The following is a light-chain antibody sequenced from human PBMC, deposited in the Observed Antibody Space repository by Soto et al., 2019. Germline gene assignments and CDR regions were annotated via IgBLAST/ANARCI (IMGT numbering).Light chain of an antibody. Sequence: QSVLTQPASVSGSPGQSITISCTGISSDVGTYNYVSWYQQHPGKAPKLMIYDVTNRPSGVSNRFSGSKSGDTASLTISGLQAEDEADYYCSSYTTSNTLFGGGTKLTVL. CDR1: SSDVGTYNY. V-gene: IGLV2-14*01. CDR3: SSYTTSNTL. CDR2: DVT. J-gene: IGLJ2*01.